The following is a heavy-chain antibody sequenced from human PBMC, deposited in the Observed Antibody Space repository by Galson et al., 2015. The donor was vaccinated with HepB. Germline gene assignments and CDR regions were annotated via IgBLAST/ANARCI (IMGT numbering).Heavy chain of an antibody. CDR3: AKDVEVRGEDAFDI. V-gene: IGHV3-30*18. D-gene: IGHD3-10*01. CDR2: ISYDGSNK. J-gene: IGHJ3*02. CDR1: GFTFSSYG. Sequence: SLRLSCAASGFTFSSYGMHWVRQAPGKGLEWVAVISYDGSNKYYADSVKGRFTISRDNSKNTLYLQMNSLRAEDTAVYYCAKDVEVRGEDAFDIWGQGTMVTVSS.